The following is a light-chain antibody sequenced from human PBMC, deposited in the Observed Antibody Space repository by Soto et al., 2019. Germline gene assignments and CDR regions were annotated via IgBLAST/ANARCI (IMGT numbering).Light chain of an antibody. Sequence: DIQMTQSPSSLSASVGDRVTITCRASQGISNYLAWYQQKPGKAPKLLIYSASTLQSGGPSRFSGSGSGTDFTLTISRLQPEDVATYFCQKYQSAPLTFGPGTKVDIK. CDR1: QGISNY. CDR3: QKYQSAPLT. J-gene: IGKJ3*01. CDR2: SAS. V-gene: IGKV1-27*01.